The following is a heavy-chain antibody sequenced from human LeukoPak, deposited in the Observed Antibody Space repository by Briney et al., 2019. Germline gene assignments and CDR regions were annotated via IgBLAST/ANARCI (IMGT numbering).Heavy chain of an antibody. Sequence: GGSLRLSCVASGFTFSSYGISWVRQAPGKGLEWVSAISSTGGTTYYAESVKGHFTISRDNSKNTVYLQMNSLSAEDTAVYYCAKNGDRGAYCSGGTCYPYYYYYMDVWGKGTTVTISS. V-gene: IGHV3-23*01. D-gene: IGHD2-15*01. CDR1: GFTFSSYG. CDR2: ISSTGGTT. J-gene: IGHJ6*03. CDR3: AKNGDRGAYCSGGTCYPYYYYYMDV.